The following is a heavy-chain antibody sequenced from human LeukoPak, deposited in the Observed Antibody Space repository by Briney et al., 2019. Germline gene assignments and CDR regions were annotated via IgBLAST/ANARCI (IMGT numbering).Heavy chain of an antibody. CDR1: GGSISSGGYY. Sequence: SETLSLTCTVSGGSISSGGYYWSWIRQHPGKGLEWIGYIYYSGSTYYNPSLKSRVTISVDPSKNQSSLKLSSVTAADTAVYYCARFGLGKAAAGTDFSGWFDPWGQGTLVTVSS. D-gene: IGHD6-13*01. CDR3: ARFGLGKAAAGTDFSGWFDP. CDR2: IYYSGST. J-gene: IGHJ5*02. V-gene: IGHV4-31*03.